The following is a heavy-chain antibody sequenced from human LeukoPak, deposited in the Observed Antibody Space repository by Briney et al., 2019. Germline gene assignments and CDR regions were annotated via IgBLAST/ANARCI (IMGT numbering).Heavy chain of an antibody. D-gene: IGHD4-17*01. J-gene: IGHJ6*02. V-gene: IGHV3-23*01. CDR3: AKDDYGDDYYYYYGMDV. CDR2: ISGSGGST. CDR1: GSTFSSYA. Sequence: GGSLRLSCAASGSTFSSYAMSWVRQAPGKGLEWVSAISGSGGSTYYADSVKGRFTISRDNSKNTLYLQMNSLRAEDTAVYYCAKDDYGDDYYYYYGMDVWGQGTTVTVSS.